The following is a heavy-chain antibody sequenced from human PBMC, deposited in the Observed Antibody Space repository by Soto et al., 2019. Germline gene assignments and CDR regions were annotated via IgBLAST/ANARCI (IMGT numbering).Heavy chain of an antibody. CDR3: ALIPSDY. J-gene: IGHJ4*02. CDR1: GFSFNNAW. Sequence: EVQLVESGGGLVKPGGSLRLSCAASGFSFNNAWMNWVRQAPGKGLEWVGRIKSKSDGESTEYAAPVKDRFTISRDASKNTVYMQMNSLKTEDTSVYYCALIPSDYWGQGTLVTVSS. V-gene: IGHV3-15*07. CDR2: IKSKSDGEST.